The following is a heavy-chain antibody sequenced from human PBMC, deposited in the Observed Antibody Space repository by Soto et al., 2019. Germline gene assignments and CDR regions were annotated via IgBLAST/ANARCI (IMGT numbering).Heavy chain of an antibody. CDR1: GGSISPYY. CDR3: ARLGGYYQALDT. J-gene: IGHJ5*02. D-gene: IGHD3-22*01. CDR2: IYYTGTT. Sequence: PSETQSLTSPVSGGSISPYYLSWIRQSPGKGLEWIGYIYYTGTTRYNPSLKSRVTILVDTSKNQFSLKLSSVTAADTAVYYCARLGGYYQALDTWGQGALVTVSS. V-gene: IGHV4-59*08.